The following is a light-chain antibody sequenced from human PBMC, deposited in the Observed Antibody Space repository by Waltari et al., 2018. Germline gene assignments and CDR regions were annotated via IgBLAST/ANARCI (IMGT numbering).Light chain of an antibody. J-gene: IGLJ3*02. V-gene: IGLV2-14*03. Sequence: QSALTQPASVSGSPGQSITISCIGTSSDVGFYNFVSWYQQHPGEAPKLMIYDVNNRPSGVSSRFSVSKSGNTASLTISGLQAEDEADYYCSSYTSSHTWVFDGGTKVTVL. CDR2: DVN. CDR1: SSDVGFYNF. CDR3: SSYTSSHTWV.